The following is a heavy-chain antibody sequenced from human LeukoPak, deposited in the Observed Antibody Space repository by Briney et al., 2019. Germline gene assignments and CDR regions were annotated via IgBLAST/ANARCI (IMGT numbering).Heavy chain of an antibody. Sequence: PGGSLRLSCAASGFTFSIYSMIWVRQAPGKGLEWVSSISSSSSYIYYADSVKGRFTISRDNAKNSLYLQMNSLRAEGTAVYYCARRLYGDAFDIWGQGTMVTVSS. CDR1: GFTFSIYS. J-gene: IGHJ3*02. V-gene: IGHV3-21*01. D-gene: IGHD2-8*01. CDR3: ARRLYGDAFDI. CDR2: ISSSSSYI.